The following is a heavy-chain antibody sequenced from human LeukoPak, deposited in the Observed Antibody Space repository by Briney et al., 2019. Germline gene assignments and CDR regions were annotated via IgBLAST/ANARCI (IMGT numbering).Heavy chain of an antibody. Sequence: SVKVSCKASGGTFTSYAISWVRQAPGQGLEWMGGIIPIFGRTNYAQKIQGRVTLTADESTSTAYMELSSLRSEDTAVYYCARDLGSRDGYNPPNLFDDWGQGTLVTVSS. CDR1: GGTFTSYA. CDR2: IIPIFGRT. D-gene: IGHD5-24*01. V-gene: IGHV1-69*13. J-gene: IGHJ4*02. CDR3: ARDLGSRDGYNPPNLFDD.